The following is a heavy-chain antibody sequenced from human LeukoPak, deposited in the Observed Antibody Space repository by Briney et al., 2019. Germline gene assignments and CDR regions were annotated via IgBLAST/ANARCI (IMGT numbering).Heavy chain of an antibody. CDR1: GGSISSYY. J-gene: IGHJ5*02. CDR3: ARAFLWLGEFFDP. D-gene: IGHD3-10*01. CDR2: IYYSGST. Sequence: SETLSLTCTVSGGSISSYYWSCIRQPPGKGLEWIGYIYYSGSTNYNPSLKSRVTISVDTSKNQFSLKLSSVTAADTAVCYCARAFLWLGEFFDPWGQGTLVTVSS. V-gene: IGHV4-59*01.